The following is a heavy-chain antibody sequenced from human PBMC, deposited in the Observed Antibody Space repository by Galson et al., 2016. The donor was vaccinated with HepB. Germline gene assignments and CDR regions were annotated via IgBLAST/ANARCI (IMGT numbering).Heavy chain of an antibody. J-gene: IGHJ3*02. V-gene: IGHV5-51*01. CDR3: ARRSSDAFDI. CDR2: IYPGDSDT. Sequence: QSGAEVTKPGESLQISCEGSGYSFTSYWIGWVRQMPGKGLEWMATIYPGDSDTRYSPSSQGQVTISADKSISAAYLQWNSLKASDTAIYYCARRSSDAFDIWGQGTMVTVSS. CDR1: GYSFTSYW. D-gene: IGHD3-10*01.